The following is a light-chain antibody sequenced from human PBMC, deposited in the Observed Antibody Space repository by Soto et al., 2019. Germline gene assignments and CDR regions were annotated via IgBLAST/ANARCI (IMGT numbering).Light chain of an antibody. CDR2: SAS. CDR1: QSISTE. V-gene: IGKV3-15*01. J-gene: IGKJ2*01. Sequence: EIVMTQSPATLSVSPGKRSTLSCRASQSISTELAWYQQKPGQPPRLLIYSASTRATGVPARFTGSGSGSEFTLTISGLQSEDFAFYYCQQGHNWPLTFGQGTRLEI. CDR3: QQGHNWPLT.